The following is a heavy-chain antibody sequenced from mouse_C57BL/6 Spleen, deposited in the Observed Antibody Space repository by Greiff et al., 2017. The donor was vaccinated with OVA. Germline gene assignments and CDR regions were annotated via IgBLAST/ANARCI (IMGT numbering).Heavy chain of an antibody. J-gene: IGHJ4*01. Sequence: QVQLKQPGAELVKPGASVKLSCKASGYTFTSYWMHWVKQRPGQGLEWIGMIHPNSGSTNYNEKFKSKATLTVDKSSSTAYMQLSSLTSEDSAVYYCARGPYYGSSYDAMDYWGQGTSVTVSS. CDR1: GYTFTSYW. CDR3: ARGPYYGSSYDAMDY. D-gene: IGHD1-1*01. V-gene: IGHV1-64*01. CDR2: IHPNSGST.